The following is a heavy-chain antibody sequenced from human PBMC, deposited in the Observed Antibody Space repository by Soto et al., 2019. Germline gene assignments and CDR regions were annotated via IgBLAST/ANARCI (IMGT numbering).Heavy chain of an antibody. CDR2: ISAYNGNT. D-gene: IGHD3-10*01. CDR3: ARMMLEHRRRITIRWFAP. Sequence: ASVKVSCKASGYTFTSYGISWVRQAPGQGLEWMGWISAYNGNTNYAQKLQGRVTMTTDTSTSTAYMELRSLRSDDTAVYYCARMMLEHRRRITIRWFAPWGKGTLVTVSP. J-gene: IGHJ5*02. CDR1: GYTFTSYG. V-gene: IGHV1-18*01.